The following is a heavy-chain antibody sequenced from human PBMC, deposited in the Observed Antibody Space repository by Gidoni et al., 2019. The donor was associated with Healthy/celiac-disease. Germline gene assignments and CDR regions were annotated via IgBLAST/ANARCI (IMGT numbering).Heavy chain of an antibody. J-gene: IGHJ6*02. Sequence: EVQLVESGGGLVQPGGSLRLSCAASGFTFSSYWMSWVRQAPGKGLEWVANMKQDGSEKYYVDSVKGRFTISRDNAKNSLYLQMNSLRAEDTAVYYCAREVGYCSSTSCYNYYYYGMDVWGQGTTATVSS. CDR2: MKQDGSEK. V-gene: IGHV3-7*01. CDR3: AREVGYCSSTSCYNYYYYGMDV. D-gene: IGHD2-2*02. CDR1: GFTFSSYW.